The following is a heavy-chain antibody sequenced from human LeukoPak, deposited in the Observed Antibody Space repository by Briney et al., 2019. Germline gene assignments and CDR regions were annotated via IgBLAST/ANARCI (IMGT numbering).Heavy chain of an antibody. CDR1: GFTFSSYS. CDR2: ITGHSSTT. D-gene: IGHD5-12*01. J-gene: IGHJ4*02. CDR3: ARDGSYGGYGDY. V-gene: IGHV3-48*01. Sequence: GGSLRLSCAASGFTFSSYSMNWVRQAPGKGLEWVSYITGHSSTTYYADSVKGRFTISRDNAKNSVYLQMNSLRAEDTAVYYCARDGSYGGYGDYWGQGTLVTVSS.